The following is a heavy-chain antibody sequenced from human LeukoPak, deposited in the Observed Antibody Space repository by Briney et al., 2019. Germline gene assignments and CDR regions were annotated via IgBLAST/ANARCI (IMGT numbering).Heavy chain of an antibody. CDR3: AKRSLSGTWYFDL. CDR1: GFTFSSYA. Sequence: GGSLRLSCAASGFTFSSYAMSWVRQAPGKGLEWVSAISGSGGSTYYADSVKGRFTISRDNSDKTLYLQMNSLRAEDTAVYYCAKRSLSGTWYFDLWGRGTLVIVSS. D-gene: IGHD3-3*01. J-gene: IGHJ2*01. CDR2: ISGSGGST. V-gene: IGHV3-23*01.